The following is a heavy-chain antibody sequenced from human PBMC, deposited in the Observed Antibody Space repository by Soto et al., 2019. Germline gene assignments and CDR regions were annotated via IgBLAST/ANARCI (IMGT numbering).Heavy chain of an antibody. J-gene: IGHJ4*02. CDR3: TSRIRTTNDN. V-gene: IGHV3-15*07. D-gene: IGHD1-1*01. CDR2: VKTKAEGATT. Sequence: EVQLVESGGGLVKPGESLRLSCVASGFPFTTVWMNWVRQAPGKGPEWRGRVKTKAEGATTDYAAPAKGRFTILRDDSINTVYLQMTSLRIEDTALYSCTSRIRTTNDNWGQGTLVTVSS. CDR1: GFPFTTVW.